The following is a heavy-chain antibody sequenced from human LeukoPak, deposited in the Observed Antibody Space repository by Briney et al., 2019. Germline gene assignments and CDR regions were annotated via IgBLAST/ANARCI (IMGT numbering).Heavy chain of an antibody. D-gene: IGHD6-13*01. CDR1: GGSFSGYY. V-gene: IGHV4-34*01. Sequence: SETLSLTCAVYGGSFSGYYWSWIRQPPGKGLEWIGEINHSGSTNYNPSLKSRVTTSVDTSKNQFSLKLSSVTAADTAVYYCHYSSRLRYYYGMDVWGKGTTVTVSS. CDR3: HYSSRLRYYYGMDV. CDR2: INHSGST. J-gene: IGHJ6*04.